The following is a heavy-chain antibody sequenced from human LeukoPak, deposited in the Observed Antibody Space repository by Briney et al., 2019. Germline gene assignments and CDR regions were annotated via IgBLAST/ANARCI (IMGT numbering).Heavy chain of an antibody. CDR1: GGSISSYY. CDR2: IYYSGST. D-gene: IGHD4-4*01. J-gene: IGHJ6*02. CDR3: ARRLQSRGYYSSGMDV. V-gene: IGHV4-59*12. Sequence: PSETLSLTCTVSGGSISSYYWSWIRQPPGKGLEWIGYIYYSGSTNYNPSLKSRVTISVDTSKNQFSLKLSSVTAADTAVYYCARRLQSRGYYSSGMDVWGQGTTVTVSS.